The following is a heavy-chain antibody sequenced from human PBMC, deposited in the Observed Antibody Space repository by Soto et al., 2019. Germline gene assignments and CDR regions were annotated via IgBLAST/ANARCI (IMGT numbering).Heavy chain of an antibody. J-gene: IGHJ4*02. V-gene: IGHV4-39*01. CDR2: IYYSGTA. D-gene: IGHD3-16*02. CDR3: ARPRAWGGTYQDFDY. CDR1: GGSISSASYH. Sequence: QLQLQESGPGLVKASETLSLTCSVSGGSISSASYHWGWIRQPPGKGLEWIGSIYYSGTASYNPSLTSPVPISVDTSKGQFSLTPTSGTAADTAVDYWARPRAWGGTYQDFDYWGQGTLVTVSS.